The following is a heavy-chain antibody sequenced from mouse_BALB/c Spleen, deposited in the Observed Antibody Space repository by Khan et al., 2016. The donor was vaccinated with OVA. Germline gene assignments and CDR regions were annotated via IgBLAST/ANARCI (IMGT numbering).Heavy chain of an antibody. D-gene: IGHD4-1*01. J-gene: IGHJ3*01. CDR2: ISSAGDYT. CDR1: GFTFSTYS. Sequence: EVELVESGGDLVRPGGSLKLSCSASGFTFSTYSMSWVRQTPDKRLEWVATISSAGDYTFFPASVKGRFTISRDNARNTLYLQMSSLRSEDTAMYYCASHLTGSFAYWGQGTRVTVSA. V-gene: IGHV5-6*01. CDR3: ASHLTGSFAY.